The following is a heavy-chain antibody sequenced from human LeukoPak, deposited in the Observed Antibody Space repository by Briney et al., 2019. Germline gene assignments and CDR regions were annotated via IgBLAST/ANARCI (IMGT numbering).Heavy chain of an antibody. CDR1: GGSISSGGYY. V-gene: IGHV4-30-2*01. CDR2: IYHSGST. CDR3: AGTETVEWVEYYFDY. D-gene: IGHD3-3*01. J-gene: IGHJ4*02. Sequence: SETLSLTCTVSGGSISSGGYYWSWIRQPPGKGLEWIGYIYHSGSTYYNPSLKSRVTISVDRSKNQFSLKLSSVTAADTAVYYCAGTETVEWVEYYFDYWGQGTLVTVSS.